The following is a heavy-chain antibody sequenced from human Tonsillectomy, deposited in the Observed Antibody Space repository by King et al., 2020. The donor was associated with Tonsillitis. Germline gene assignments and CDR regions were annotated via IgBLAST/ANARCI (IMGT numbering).Heavy chain of an antibody. Sequence: VTLKESGPALVKPRQTLTLTCTFSGFSLGTSGTRVSWIRQPPGKALEWLARIDWDDDKFYRTSLKTRLTISKDTSKNQVVLTMTNMGPVDTATYYCARETAAGSPHDAFDIWGQGTMVTVSS. CDR2: IDWDDDK. J-gene: IGHJ3*02. CDR1: GFSLGTSGTR. CDR3: ARETAAGSPHDAFDI. D-gene: IGHD6-25*01. V-gene: IGHV2-70*04.